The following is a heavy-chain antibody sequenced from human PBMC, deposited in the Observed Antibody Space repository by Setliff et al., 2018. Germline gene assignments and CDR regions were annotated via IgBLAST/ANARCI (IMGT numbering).Heavy chain of an antibody. CDR1: GGSISPYF. CDR2: IYYSGST. J-gene: IGHJ5*02. V-gene: IGHV4-59*01. CDR3: ARVTNWGLDLRFDP. D-gene: IGHD7-27*01. Sequence: PSETLSLTCTVSGGSISPYFWSWIRQPPGKGLEWIGYIYYSGSTNYNPSPKSRVTMSVATFENHFSLKLNSLTAADTAVYYCARVTNWGLDLRFDPWGQGILVTVSS.